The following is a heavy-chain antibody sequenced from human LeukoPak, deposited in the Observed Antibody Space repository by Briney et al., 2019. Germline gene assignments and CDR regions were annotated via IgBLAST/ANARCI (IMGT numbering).Heavy chain of an antibody. CDR1: GFSYA. J-gene: IGHJ4*02. CDR3: AREDILTGFDY. CDR2: ISSSGGST. Sequence: GGSLRLSCAASGFSYAMTWVRQAPGKGLEWVSGISSSGGSTYYADSVKGRFTISRDNSKNTLYLQMNSLRAEDTAVYYCAREDILTGFDYWGQGTLVTVSS. D-gene: IGHD3-9*01. V-gene: IGHV3-23*01.